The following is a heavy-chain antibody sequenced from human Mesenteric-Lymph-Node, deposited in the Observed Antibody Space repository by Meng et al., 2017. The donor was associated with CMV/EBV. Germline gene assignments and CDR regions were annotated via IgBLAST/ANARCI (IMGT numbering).Heavy chain of an antibody. CDR1: GFTFSSYW. J-gene: IGHJ6*02. V-gene: IGHV3-7*01. CDR3: AGSTTSSSYYHYGMDV. Sequence: GESLKISCAASGFTFSSYWMSWVRQAPGKGLEWVANIKQDGSEKYYVDSVKGRFTISRDNAKNSLYLQMDSLRVGDTAIYYCAGSTTSSSYYHYGMDVWGQGTTVTVSS. CDR2: IKQDGSEK. D-gene: IGHD2-2*01.